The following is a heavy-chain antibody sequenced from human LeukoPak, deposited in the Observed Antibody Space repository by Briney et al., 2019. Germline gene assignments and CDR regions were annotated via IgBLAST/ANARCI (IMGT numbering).Heavy chain of an antibody. J-gene: IGHJ4*02. V-gene: IGHV3-53*01. CDR1: GFTVSSNY. CDR2: IYSGGST. D-gene: IGHD3-10*01. Sequence: GGSLRLSYAASGFTVSSNYMSWVRQAPGKGLEWVSVIYSGGSTYYADSVKGRFTISRDNSKNTLYLQVNSLRAEDTAVYYCARENHYGSGSYYGFDYWGQGTLVTVSS. CDR3: ARENHYGSGSYYGFDY.